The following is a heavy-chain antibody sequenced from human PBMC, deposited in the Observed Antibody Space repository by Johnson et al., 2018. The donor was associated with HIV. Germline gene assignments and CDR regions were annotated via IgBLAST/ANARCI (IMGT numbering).Heavy chain of an antibody. Sequence: QVQLVESGGGVVQPGRSLRLSCAASGFTFSSHAMHWVRQAPGKGLEWVAFISFDGTSKYYADSVKGRFTISRDNSKNTVYLQMNSLRVEDTSVYYCARDGSTSCYDCFDAFDIWGQGTMVTVSS. J-gene: IGHJ3*02. CDR3: ARDGSTSCYDCFDAFDI. CDR1: GFTFSSHA. CDR2: ISFDGTSK. V-gene: IGHV3-30*04. D-gene: IGHD2-2*01.